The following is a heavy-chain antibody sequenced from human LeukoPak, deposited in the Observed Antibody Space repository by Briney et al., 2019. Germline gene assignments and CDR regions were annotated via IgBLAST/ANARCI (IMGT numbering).Heavy chain of an antibody. CDR2: IKEDGSDT. Sequence: GGSLRLSCAASGFTFSSSWMSRVRQAQGKGLEWVADIKEDGSDTYYVDSVKGRFTISRDNAKNSLFLQMNSLRAEDTAVYYCVRDRALSYWGQGTLVTVSS. CDR1: GFTFSSSW. CDR3: VRDRALSY. J-gene: IGHJ4*02. D-gene: IGHD3-9*01. V-gene: IGHV3-7*01.